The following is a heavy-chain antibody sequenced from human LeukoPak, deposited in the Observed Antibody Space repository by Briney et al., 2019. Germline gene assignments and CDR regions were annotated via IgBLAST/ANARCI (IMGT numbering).Heavy chain of an antibody. CDR2: ISYDGSNK. CDR1: GFTFSSYA. Sequence: GGSLRVSCAASGFTFSSYAMHWVRQAPGKGLEWVAVISYDGSNKYYADSVKGRFTISRDNSKNTLYLQMNSLRAEDTAVYYCARDLAGDRPAAMKHYYYYGMDVWGQGTTVTVSS. J-gene: IGHJ6*02. CDR3: ARDLAGDRPAAMKHYYYYGMDV. D-gene: IGHD2-2*01. V-gene: IGHV3-30-3*01.